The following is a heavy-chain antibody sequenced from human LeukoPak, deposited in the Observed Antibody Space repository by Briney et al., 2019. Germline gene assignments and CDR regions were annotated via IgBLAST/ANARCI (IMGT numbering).Heavy chain of an antibody. Sequence: GASVKVSCKASGYTFTSYYMHWVRQAPGQGLEWMGIINPSGGSTSYAQKFQGRVTMTRNMSTSTVYMELSSLRSEDTDVYYCARDLDMVRGVIITSAFDIWSQGTMVTVSS. V-gene: IGHV1-46*03. CDR1: GYTFTSYY. CDR3: ARDLDMVRGVIITSAFDI. CDR2: INPSGGST. J-gene: IGHJ3*02. D-gene: IGHD3-10*01.